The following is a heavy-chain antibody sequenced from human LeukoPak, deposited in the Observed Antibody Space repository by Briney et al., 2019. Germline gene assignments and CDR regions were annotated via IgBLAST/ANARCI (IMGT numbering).Heavy chain of an antibody. CDR3: AREYCSGSSCYNDVFDI. CDR1: GFTFSSYW. CDR2: ISSSSSYI. D-gene: IGHD2-15*01. V-gene: IGHV3-21*01. J-gene: IGHJ3*02. Sequence: PGGSLRLSCAASGFTFSSYWMSWVRQAPGKGLEWVSSISSSSSYIYYADSLKGRFTISRDNANNSLYLQMNSLRAEDTAVYYCAREYCSGSSCYNDVFDIWGQGTMVTVSS.